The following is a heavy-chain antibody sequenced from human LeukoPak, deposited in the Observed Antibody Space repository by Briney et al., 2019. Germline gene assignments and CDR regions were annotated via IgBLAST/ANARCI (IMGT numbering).Heavy chain of an antibody. D-gene: IGHD1-26*01. Sequence: ASVKVSCKASGYTLTSYGISWVRQAPGQGLEWMGWISDYNGNTNYAQKLQGRVTITTDTSTRTAHMELRSLRSDDTAVYYCARDVVGASGGDYYYGMDVWGQGTTVTVSS. CDR2: ISDYNGNT. CDR1: GYTLTSYG. CDR3: ARDVVGASGGDYYYGMDV. J-gene: IGHJ6*02. V-gene: IGHV1-18*01.